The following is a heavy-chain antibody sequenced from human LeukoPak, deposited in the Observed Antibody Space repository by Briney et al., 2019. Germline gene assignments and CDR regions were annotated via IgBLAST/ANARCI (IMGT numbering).Heavy chain of an antibody. J-gene: IGHJ4*02. V-gene: IGHV3-23*01. D-gene: IGHD4-17*01. Sequence: GGSLRLSCAASGFTVSSNYMTWVRQAPGKGLEWVSSISGSGDSTYYADSVKGRFTVSRDNSKNTLYLQMNSLRAEDTAIYYCAKTKWTVTTSPFDYWGQGTLVTVSS. CDR3: AKTKWTVTTSPFDY. CDR2: ISGSGDST. CDR1: GFTVSSNY.